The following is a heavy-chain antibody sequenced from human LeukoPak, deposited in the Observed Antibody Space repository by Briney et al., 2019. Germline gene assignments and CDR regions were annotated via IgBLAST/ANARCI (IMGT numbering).Heavy chain of an antibody. V-gene: IGHV1-18*01. CDR2: ISAYNGNT. Sequence: VASVKVSCKASGYTFTSYGISWVRQAPGQGLEWMGWISAYNGNTNYAQKLQGRVTMTTDTSTSTAYMELRSLRSDDTAVYYCARGICSGGSCYDSYYYYYMDVWGKGTTVTISS. J-gene: IGHJ6*03. CDR3: ARGICSGGSCYDSYYYYYMDV. CDR1: GYTFTSYG. D-gene: IGHD2-15*01.